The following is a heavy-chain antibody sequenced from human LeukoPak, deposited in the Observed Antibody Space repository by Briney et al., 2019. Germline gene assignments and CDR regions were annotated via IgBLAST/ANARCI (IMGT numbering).Heavy chain of an antibody. D-gene: IGHD3-22*01. CDR1: GGSISSSSYH. V-gene: IGHV4-39*01. CDR3: ARTLQTHTYYYDSSGYSFDY. J-gene: IGHJ4*02. CDR2: IYYSGST. Sequence: PSETLSLTCTVSGGSISSSSYHWGWIRQPPGKGLEWIGSIYYSGSTYYNPSLKSRVTISVDTSKNQFSLKLSSVTAADTAVYYCARTLQTHTYYYDSSGYSFDYWGQGTLVTVSS.